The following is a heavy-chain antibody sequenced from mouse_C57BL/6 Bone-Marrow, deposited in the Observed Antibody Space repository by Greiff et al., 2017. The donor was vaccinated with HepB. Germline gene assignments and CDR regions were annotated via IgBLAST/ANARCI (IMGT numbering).Heavy chain of an antibody. D-gene: IGHD1-1*01. V-gene: IGHV8-8*01. J-gene: IGHJ3*01. CDR1: GFSLSTFGMG. CDR3: ARIAYYYGSSFWFAY. CDR2: IWWDDDK. Sequence: QVTLKVSGPGILQPSQTLSLTCSFSGFSLSTFGMGVGWIRQPSGKGLEWLAHIWWDDDKYYNPALKRRHTISKDTSKNQVFLKIANVDTADTATYYCARIAYYYGSSFWFAYWGQGTLVTVSA.